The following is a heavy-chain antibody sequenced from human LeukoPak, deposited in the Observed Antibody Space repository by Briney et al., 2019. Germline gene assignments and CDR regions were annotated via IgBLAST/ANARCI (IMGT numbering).Heavy chain of an antibody. J-gene: IGHJ4*02. Sequence: PGGSLRLSCAASGFTVSSNYMSWVRQAPGKGLEWVSSISSSGGSTYYADSVRGRFTISRDNSKNTLYLQMNSLRAEDAAVYFCAKAPVTSCRGAYCYPFDSWGQGTLVTVSS. CDR1: GFTVSSNY. D-gene: IGHD2-21*01. CDR2: ISSSGGST. V-gene: IGHV3-23*01. CDR3: AKAPVTSCRGAYCYPFDS.